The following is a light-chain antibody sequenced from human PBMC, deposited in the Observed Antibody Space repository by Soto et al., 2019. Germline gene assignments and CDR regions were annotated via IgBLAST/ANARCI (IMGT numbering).Light chain of an antibody. Sequence: QSFLTQPASVSGSPGQSITISCTGTSSDIGGYKYVSWYQQYPGKAPKLMIYEVTNRPSGVSNRFSGSKSGNTASLTISGLQAEDEADYYCSSYTTSTASYVFGIGTKVTVL. CDR1: SSDIGGYKY. CDR3: SSYTTSTASYV. CDR2: EVT. J-gene: IGLJ1*01. V-gene: IGLV2-14*01.